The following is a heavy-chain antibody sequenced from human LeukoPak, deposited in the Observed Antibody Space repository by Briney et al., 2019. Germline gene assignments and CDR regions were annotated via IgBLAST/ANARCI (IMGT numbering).Heavy chain of an antibody. Sequence: GGPLRLSCAASGFTFSSYAMHWVRQAPGKGLEYVSAISSNGGSTYYANSVKGRFTISRDNAKNSLYLQMNSLRAEDTAVYYCARDGLYCSGGSCYSGYWYFDLWGRGTLVTVSS. D-gene: IGHD2-15*01. J-gene: IGHJ2*01. V-gene: IGHV3-64*01. CDR2: ISSNGGST. CDR1: GFTFSSYA. CDR3: ARDGLYCSGGSCYSGYWYFDL.